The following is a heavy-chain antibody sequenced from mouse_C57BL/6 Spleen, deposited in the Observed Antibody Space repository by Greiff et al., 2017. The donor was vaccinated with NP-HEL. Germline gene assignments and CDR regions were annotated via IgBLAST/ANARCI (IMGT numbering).Heavy chain of an antibody. CDR1: GFTFSDYY. V-gene: IGHV5-16*01. CDR2: INYDGSST. Sequence: EVKVVESEGGLVQPGSSMKLSCTASGFTFSDYYMAWVRQVPEKGLEWVANINYDGSSTYYLDSLKSRFIISRDNAKNILYLQMSSLKSEDTATYYWARVQNYDGYSSYWYFDVWGTGTTVTVSS. D-gene: IGHD2-3*01. J-gene: IGHJ1*03. CDR3: ARVQNYDGYSSYWYFDV.